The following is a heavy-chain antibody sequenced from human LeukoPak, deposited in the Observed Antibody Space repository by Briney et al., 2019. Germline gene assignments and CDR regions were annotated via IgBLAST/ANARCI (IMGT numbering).Heavy chain of an antibody. CDR3: TRRLDD. D-gene: IGHD3-16*01. CDR1: GLSFNSDW. Sequence: GGSLRLSCAASGLSFNSDWMDWVRQAPGKGLEWVANIKHDESEKNYLDSVKGRFTISRDNAQNSLYLQMNGLRVEDTAVYYCTRRLDDWGQGTLVTVSS. J-gene: IGHJ4*02. CDR2: IKHDESEK. V-gene: IGHV3-7*01.